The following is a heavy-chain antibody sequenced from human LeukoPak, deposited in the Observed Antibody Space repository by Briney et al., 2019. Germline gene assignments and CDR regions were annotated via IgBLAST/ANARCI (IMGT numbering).Heavy chain of an antibody. D-gene: IGHD5-18*01. CDR2: ISYDGSNK. J-gene: IGHJ4*02. CDR1: GFTFSSYA. CDR3: ARAPGDTAMVLGY. Sequence: GGSLRLSCAASGFTFSSYAMHWVRQVPGKGLEWVAVISYDGSNKYYADSVKGRFTISRDNSKNTLYLQMNNLRAEDTAVYYCARAPGDTAMVLGYWGQGTLVTVSS. V-gene: IGHV3-30*04.